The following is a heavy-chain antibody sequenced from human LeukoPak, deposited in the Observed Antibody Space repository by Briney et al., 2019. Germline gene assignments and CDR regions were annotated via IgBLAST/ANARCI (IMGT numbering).Heavy chain of an antibody. V-gene: IGHV6-1*01. D-gene: IGHD2-15*01. Sequence: SQTLALTCVIAGDSVSSNTAAWNWIRQSPLRGLEWLGRTFYRSKWYNDYAGSVKSRITISPDTSKNHFSLHLDSVTPEDTAMYYCARDGWPAFDYWGQGSLVTVSS. CDR2: TFYRSKWYN. J-gene: IGHJ4*02. CDR1: GDSVSSNTAA. CDR3: ARDGWPAFDY.